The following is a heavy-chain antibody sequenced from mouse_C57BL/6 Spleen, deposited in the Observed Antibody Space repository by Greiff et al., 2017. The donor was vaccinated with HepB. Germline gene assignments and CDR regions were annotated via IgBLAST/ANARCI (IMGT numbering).Heavy chain of an antibody. D-gene: IGHD2-12*01. J-gene: IGHJ1*03. V-gene: IGHV1-66*01. Sequence: QVQLQQSGPELVKPGASVKISCKASGYSFTSYYIHWVKQRPGQGLEWIGWIYPGSGNTKYNEKFKGKATLTADTSSSTAYMQLSSLTSEDSAVYYCAREALRGYFDVWGTGTTVTVSS. CDR2: IYPGSGNT. CDR1: GYSFTSYY. CDR3: AREALRGYFDV.